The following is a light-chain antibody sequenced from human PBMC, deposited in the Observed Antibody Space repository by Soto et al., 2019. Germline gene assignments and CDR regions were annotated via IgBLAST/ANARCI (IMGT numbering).Light chain of an antibody. V-gene: IGLV2-14*01. CDR2: DVS. Sequence: QSALTQPASVSGSPGQSITISCSGTSSDVGGYNYVSWYQQHPGKAPKLMISDVSNRPSGVSNRFSGSKSGNTASLTISGLQAEDEADYYCSSYTSSSTLSYVFGTGTRSPS. CDR3: SSYTSSSTLSYV. J-gene: IGLJ1*01. CDR1: SSDVGGYNY.